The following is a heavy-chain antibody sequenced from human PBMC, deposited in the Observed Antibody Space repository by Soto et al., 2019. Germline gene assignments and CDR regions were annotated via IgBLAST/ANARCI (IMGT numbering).Heavy chain of an antibody. CDR3: AKDGYGLSSSWYYWYFDL. D-gene: IGHD6-13*01. Sequence: QVQLVESGGGVVQPGRSLRLSCAVSGFTFSSYGMHWVRQAPGKGLEWVARITYDGSNKYYADSVKGRFTISRDNSKNMVYLQMNSLRAEDTAVYYCAKDGYGLSSSWYYWYFDLWGRGALVTVSS. CDR1: GFTFSSYG. V-gene: IGHV3-30*18. J-gene: IGHJ2*01. CDR2: ITYDGSNK.